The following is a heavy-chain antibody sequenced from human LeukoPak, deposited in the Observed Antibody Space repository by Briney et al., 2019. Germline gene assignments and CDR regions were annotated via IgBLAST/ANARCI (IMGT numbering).Heavy chain of an antibody. CDR2: INHSGST. CDR1: GGSFSGYY. D-gene: IGHD6-13*01. CDR3: AQGRTSGGYSSSWYLTYNWFDP. Sequence: SETLSLTCAVYGGSFSGYYWSWIRQPPGKGLEWIGEINHSGSTNYNPSLKSRVTISVDTSKNQFSLKLSSVTAADTAVYYCAQGRTSGGYSSSWYLTYNWFDPWGQGTLVTVSS. V-gene: IGHV4-34*01. J-gene: IGHJ5*02.